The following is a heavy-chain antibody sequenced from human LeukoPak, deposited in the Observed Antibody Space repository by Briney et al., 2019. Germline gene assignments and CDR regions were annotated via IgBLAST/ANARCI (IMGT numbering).Heavy chain of an antibody. D-gene: IGHD6-19*01. Sequence: AGGSLRLSCAASGFTFSSYGMSWVRQAPGKGLEWVSSISSSSSYIYYADSVKGRFTISRDNAKNSLYLQMNSLRAEDTAVYYCARVSHSSGWYKDAFDIWGQGTMVTVSS. V-gene: IGHV3-21*01. J-gene: IGHJ3*02. CDR1: GFTFSSYG. CDR2: ISSSSSYI. CDR3: ARVSHSSGWYKDAFDI.